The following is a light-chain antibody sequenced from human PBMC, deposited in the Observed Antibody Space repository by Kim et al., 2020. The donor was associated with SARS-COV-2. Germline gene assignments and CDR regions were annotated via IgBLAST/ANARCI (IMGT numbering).Light chain of an antibody. CDR1: SSDVGGYNY. J-gene: IGLJ1*01. Sequence: QSVLTQPASVSGSPGQSITISCTGTSSDVGGYNYVSWYQQHPGKAPKLMIYDVSKRPSAVSNRFSGSKSGNTASLTISGLQAEDEADYYCSSYTSSTTYVFGTGTQLTVL. CDR2: DVS. V-gene: IGLV2-14*01. CDR3: SSYTSSTTYV.